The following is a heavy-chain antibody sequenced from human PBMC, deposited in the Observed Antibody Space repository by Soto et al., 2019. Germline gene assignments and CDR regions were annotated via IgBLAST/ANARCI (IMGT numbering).Heavy chain of an antibody. J-gene: IGHJ6*02. V-gene: IGHV3-74*01. Sequence: GGSLRLSCAASGFTFSSYWMHWVRQAPGKGLVWVSRINSDGSSTSYADSVKGRFTISRDNAKNTLYLQMNSLRAEDTAVYYCARVPSAKGDYYYYGMDVWGQGTTVTVSS. D-gene: IGHD3-16*01. CDR1: GFTFSSYW. CDR3: ARVPSAKGDYYYYGMDV. CDR2: INSDGSST.